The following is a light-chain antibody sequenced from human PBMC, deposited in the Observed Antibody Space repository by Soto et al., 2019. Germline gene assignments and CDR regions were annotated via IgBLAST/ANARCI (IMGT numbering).Light chain of an antibody. CDR2: DAS. CDR3: QQYDNLPPLT. J-gene: IGKJ4*01. CDR1: XXXXXX. V-gene: IGKV1-33*01. Sequence: DIQMTQSPSSLSASVGDRVTITCQAXXXXXXXXNWYQQKPGKAPKLLIYDASNLETGVPSRFSGSGSGTDFTFTISSLQPEDIATYYCQQYDNLPPLTFGGGTKVEIK.